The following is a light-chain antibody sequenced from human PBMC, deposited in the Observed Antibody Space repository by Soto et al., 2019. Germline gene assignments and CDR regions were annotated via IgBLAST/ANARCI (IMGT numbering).Light chain of an antibody. Sequence: DIQMTQSPSTLSASVGDRVSITCQASQSISCWLAWYNQKPGKAPKLLIYKASSLERGVPSRFSGSGSGTEFTLTISSLQPDDFATYYCQQYNSYSRTFGQGTKVEIK. V-gene: IGKV1-5*03. CDR3: QQYNSYSRT. CDR1: QSISCW. J-gene: IGKJ1*01. CDR2: KAS.